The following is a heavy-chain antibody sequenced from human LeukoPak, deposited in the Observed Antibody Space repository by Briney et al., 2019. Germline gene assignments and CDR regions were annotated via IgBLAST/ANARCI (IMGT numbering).Heavy chain of an antibody. CDR1: VYTCTSCA. D-gene: IGHD1-26*01. J-gene: IGHJ4*02. CDR3: ARALGYSGSFG. Sequence: ASVKLSRNASVYTCTSCAMNWVRHAHGQGLEWMGLINTNTGNPTYAQGLTGRFVFSFDTSVSTAYLQISSLKGEDTAVYYCARALGYSGSFGWGEGTLVTVSS. V-gene: IGHV7-4-1*02. CDR2: INTNTGNP.